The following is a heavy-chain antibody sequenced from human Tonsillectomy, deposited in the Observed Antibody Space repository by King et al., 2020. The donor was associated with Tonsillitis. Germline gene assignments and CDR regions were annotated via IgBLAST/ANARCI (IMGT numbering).Heavy chain of an antibody. Sequence: QVQLVESGGGVVQPGRSLRLSCAASGFTFSNYDMHWVRQAPGKGLEWVAVISYDGSNKYYADSVKGRFTISRDNSKNRVYLQMNSLRAEDTAVYYCAKGXXXSGXYXEYFXLWGRXTLVTV. CDR1: GFTFSNYD. J-gene: IGHJ2*01. CDR3: AKGXXXSGXYXEYFXL. V-gene: IGHV3-30*18. CDR2: ISYDGSNK. D-gene: IGHD3-22*01.